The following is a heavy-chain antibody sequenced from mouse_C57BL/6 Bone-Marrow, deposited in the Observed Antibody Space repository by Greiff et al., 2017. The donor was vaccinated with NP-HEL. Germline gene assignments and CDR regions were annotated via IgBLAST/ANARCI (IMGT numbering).Heavy chain of an antibody. CDR1: GYAFSSSW. V-gene: IGHV1-82*01. CDR3: AEDYYGSRRFAY. D-gene: IGHD1-1*01. J-gene: IGHJ3*01. Sequence: VKLMESGPELVKPGASVKISCKASGYAFSSSWMNWVKQRPGKGLEWIGRIYPGDGDTNYNGKFKGKATLTADKSSSTAYMQLSSLTSEDSAVYFCAEDYYGSRRFAYWGQGTLVTVPA. CDR2: IYPGDGDT.